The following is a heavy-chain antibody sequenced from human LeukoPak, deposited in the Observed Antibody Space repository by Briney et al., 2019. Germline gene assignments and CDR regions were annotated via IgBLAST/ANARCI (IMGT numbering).Heavy chain of an antibody. CDR1: GFTFRSYE. CDR2: ISSSGTTV. J-gene: IGHJ5*02. V-gene: IGHV3-48*03. Sequence: PGGSLRLSCAASGFTFRSYEMNWVRQAPGRGLEWVSYISSSGTTVYYADSVKCRFTISRDNAKNSLYLQMNSLRAEDTAVYYCARSIIHWFDHWGQGTLVTVSS. CDR3: ARSIIHWFDH.